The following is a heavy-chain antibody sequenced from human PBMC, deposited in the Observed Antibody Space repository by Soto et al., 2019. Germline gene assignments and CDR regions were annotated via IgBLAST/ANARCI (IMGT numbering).Heavy chain of an antibody. CDR3: ARRYGPGFDY. CDR2: IYYSGSS. V-gene: IGHV4-59*08. J-gene: IGHJ4*02. D-gene: IGHD4-17*01. Sequence: PSETPSLTCTVSGGSISNYYWSWIRQPPGKGLEWIGYIYYSGSSNYNPSLKSRVTISVDTSKNQFSLKLSSVTAADTAVYYCARRYGPGFDYWGQGTLVTVSS. CDR1: GGSISNYY.